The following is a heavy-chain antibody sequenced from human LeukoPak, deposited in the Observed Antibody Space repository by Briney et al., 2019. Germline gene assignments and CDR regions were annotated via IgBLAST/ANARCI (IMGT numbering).Heavy chain of an antibody. CDR2: INAGNGNT. CDR3: ARDIDRVFNWFDP. J-gene: IGHJ5*02. CDR1: GYIFTSYA. D-gene: IGHD6-13*01. Sequence: ASVKVSCKASGYIFTSYAMHWVRQAPGQRLEWMGWINAGNGNTKYSQKFQGRVTITRDTSATTVYMVLSSLRSEDTAVYYCARDIDRVFNWFDPWGQGTLVTVSS. V-gene: IGHV1-3*01.